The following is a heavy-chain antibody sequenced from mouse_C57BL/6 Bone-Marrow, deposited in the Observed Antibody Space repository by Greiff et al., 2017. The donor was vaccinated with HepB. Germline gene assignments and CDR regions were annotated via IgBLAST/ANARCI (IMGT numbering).Heavy chain of an antibody. J-gene: IGHJ4*01. D-gene: IGHD1-1*01. V-gene: IGHV5-12*01. CDR2: ISNGGGST. CDR1: GFTFSDYY. CDR3: ARGRNYYGSSYDYYAMDY. Sequence: EVMLVESGGGLVQPGGSLKLSCAASGFTFSDYYMYWVRQTPEKRLEWVAYISNGGGSTYYPDTVKGRFTISRDNAKNTLYLQMSRLKSEDTAMYYCARGRNYYGSSYDYYAMDYWGQGTSVTVSS.